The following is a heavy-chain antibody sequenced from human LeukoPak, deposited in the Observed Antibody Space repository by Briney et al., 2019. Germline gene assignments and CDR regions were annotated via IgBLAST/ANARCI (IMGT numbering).Heavy chain of an antibody. CDR2: IFRGGTT. J-gene: IGHJ2*01. CDR1: GFIVSSTY. D-gene: IGHD3/OR15-3a*01. V-gene: IGHV3-53*01. CDR3: ARPPEDWADVYWYFDI. Sequence: GGSLRLSCAASGFIVSSTYMSWVRQAPGKGLERVSVIFRGGTTYYADSVKGRFTMSRDNSKDTVYLEMNSLRVGDTAVYYCARPPEDWADVYWYFDIWGRGTAVTVSS.